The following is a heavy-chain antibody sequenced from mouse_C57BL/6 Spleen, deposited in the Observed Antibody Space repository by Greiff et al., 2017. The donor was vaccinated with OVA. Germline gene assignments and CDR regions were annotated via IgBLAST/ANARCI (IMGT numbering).Heavy chain of an antibody. CDR1: GYTFTDYY. V-gene: IGHV1-19*01. CDR3: ARKAYYSNPCDY. Sequence: VQLQQSGPVLVKPGASVKMSCKASGYTFTDYYMNWVKQSHGKSLEWIGVINPYNGGTSYNQKFKGKATLTVDKSSSTAYMELNSLTSEDSAVYYCARKAYYSNPCDYWGQGTTLTVSS. CDR2: INPYNGGT. D-gene: IGHD2-5*01. J-gene: IGHJ2*01.